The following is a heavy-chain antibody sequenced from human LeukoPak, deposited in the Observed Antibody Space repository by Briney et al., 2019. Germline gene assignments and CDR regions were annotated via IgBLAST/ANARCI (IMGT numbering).Heavy chain of an antibody. Sequence: PGGSLRLSCVASGFTYSHYGMHWVRQAPGKGLEWVAVIWSDGTEKYYADAVKGRFTISRDDSRKTVYLQMNRLRGEDTAVYYCARDAQRGFGYSNSLQYWGQGTLVTVSS. J-gene: IGHJ4*02. CDR3: ARDAQRGFGYSNSLQY. CDR2: IWSDGTEK. V-gene: IGHV3-33*08. CDR1: GFTYSHYG. D-gene: IGHD4-11*01.